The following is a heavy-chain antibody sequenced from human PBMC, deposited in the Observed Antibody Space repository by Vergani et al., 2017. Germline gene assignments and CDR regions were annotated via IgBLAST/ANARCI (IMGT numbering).Heavy chain of an antibody. D-gene: IGHD6-19*01. CDR3: ASESGGGSSGSYGLDV. J-gene: IGHJ6*02. Sequence: QGQLVQSGAEVEKPGASVKVSCKASGYSLTDYYMHWVRLAPGQGLEWMGWINPNSGGTNYAQKFQGRVTKTRDTSISTAYMDLSSLRSDDTAVSYCASESGGGSSGSYGLDVGGQGTTVTVSS. CDR2: INPNSGGT. CDR1: GYSLTDYY. V-gene: IGHV1-2*02.